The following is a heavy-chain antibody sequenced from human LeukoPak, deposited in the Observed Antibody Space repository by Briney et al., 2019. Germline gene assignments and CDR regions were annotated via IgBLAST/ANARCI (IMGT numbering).Heavy chain of an antibody. CDR3: ARSMIVPTLDY. D-gene: IGHD3-22*01. J-gene: IGHJ4*02. CDR1: GFTFSSYA. Sequence: GGSLRLSCAASGFTFSSYAMHWVRQAPGKGLEWVAVISYDGSNKYYADSVKSRFTISRDNSKNTLYLQMNSLRAEDTAVYYCARSMIVPTLDYWGQGTLVTVSS. V-gene: IGHV3-30-3*01. CDR2: ISYDGSNK.